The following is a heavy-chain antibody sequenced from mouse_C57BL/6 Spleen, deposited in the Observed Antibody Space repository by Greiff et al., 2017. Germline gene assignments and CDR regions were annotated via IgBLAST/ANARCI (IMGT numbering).Heavy chain of an antibody. CDR3: ARGTTEFDY. CDR2: ISSGGSYT. Sequence: EVKLVESGGDLVKPGGSLKLSCAASGFTFSSYGMSWVRQTPDKRLEWVATISSGGSYTYYPDSVKGRFTISRDNAKNTLYLQMSSLKSEDTAMYYCARGTTEFDYWGQGTTLTVSS. D-gene: IGHD1-1*01. V-gene: IGHV5-6*01. J-gene: IGHJ2*01. CDR1: GFTFSSYG.